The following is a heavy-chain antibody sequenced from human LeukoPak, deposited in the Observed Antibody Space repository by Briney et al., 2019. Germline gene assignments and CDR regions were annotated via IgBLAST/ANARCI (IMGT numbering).Heavy chain of an antibody. V-gene: IGHV3-64D*09. CDR1: GFTFSSHA. D-gene: IGHD1-1*01. J-gene: IGHJ6*02. Sequence: GGSLRLSCSASGFTFSSHAMHWVRQAPGKGLEYVSAISSNGGSTYYADSVKGRFTISRDNSKNTLYLQMSSLRAEDTAVYYCVKAGRTGTTYYYYYGMDVWGQGTTVTVSS. CDR2: ISSNGGST. CDR3: VKAGRTGTTYYYYYGMDV.